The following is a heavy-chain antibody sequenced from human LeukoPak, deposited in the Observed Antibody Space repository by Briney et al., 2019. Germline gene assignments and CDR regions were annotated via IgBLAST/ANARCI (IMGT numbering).Heavy chain of an antibody. V-gene: IGHV1-18*01. CDR3: ARDPHEFSSGWSQFDY. Sequence: ASVKASCKASGYTFTNYGVSWVRQAPGQGLEWMGWINTYNGNTNYAQKLRGRVTMTTDTSTSTAYMELRSLRSDDTAVYYCARDPHEFSSGWSQFDYWGQGTLVTVSS. J-gene: IGHJ4*02. CDR2: INTYNGNT. CDR1: GYTFTNYG. D-gene: IGHD6-19*01.